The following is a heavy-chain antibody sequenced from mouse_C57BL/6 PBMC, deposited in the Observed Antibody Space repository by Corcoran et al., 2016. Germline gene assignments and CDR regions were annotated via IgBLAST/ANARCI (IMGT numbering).Heavy chain of an antibody. V-gene: IGHV9-3*01. Sequence: QIQLVQSGPELKKPGETVKISCKASGYTFTTYGMSWVKQAPGKGLKGMGWINTYSGVPTYADDFKGRFAFSLETSASTAYLQINNLKNEETATYFCARNYDSWFAYWGQGTLVTVSA. CDR1: GYTFTTYG. CDR3: ARNYDSWFAY. CDR2: INTYSGVP. J-gene: IGHJ3*01. D-gene: IGHD2-4*01.